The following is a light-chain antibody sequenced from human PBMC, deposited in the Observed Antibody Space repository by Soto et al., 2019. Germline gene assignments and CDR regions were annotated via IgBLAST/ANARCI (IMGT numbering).Light chain of an antibody. J-gene: IGLJ2*01. Sequence: QSALAQPASMSGSPGQSITISCTGTSSDVGGYNYVSWYQHHPGKAPKLLIYAVSNRPSGVSNRFSGSKSGNTASLTISGLQSDDEADYYSNSYRTGSTLVFGGGTKLTVL. V-gene: IGLV2-14*01. CDR1: SSDVGGYNY. CDR2: AVS. CDR3: NSYRTGSTLV.